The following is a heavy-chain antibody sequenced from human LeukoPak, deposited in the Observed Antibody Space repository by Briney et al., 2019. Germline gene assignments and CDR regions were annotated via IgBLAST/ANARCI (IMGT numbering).Heavy chain of an antibody. V-gene: IGHV4-34*01. CDR3: ARWGGSCYTFDY. CDR1: GGSFSDFY. D-gene: IGHD2-15*01. CDR2: INHSGST. J-gene: IGHJ4*02. Sequence: SETLSLTCAVSGGSFSDFYWNWIRQRPGKGLEWIGEINHSGSTNYNPSLKSRVTISVDTSKNQFSLKLSPVTAADTAVYYCARWGGSCYTFDYWGQGTLVTVSS.